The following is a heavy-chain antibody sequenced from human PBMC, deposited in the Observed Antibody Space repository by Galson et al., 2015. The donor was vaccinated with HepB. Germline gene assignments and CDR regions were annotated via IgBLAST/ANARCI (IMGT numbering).Heavy chain of an antibody. D-gene: IGHD4-23*01. Sequence: SVKVSCKASGYTFTGYYIHWVRQAPGQGLEWMGRINPRTGGTNYAQTFQGRVTMTRDTSITTAYMELSGLRSDDTAVYYCAKERGNGAWYFSTWGQGALVTVSS. CDR2: INPRTGGT. J-gene: IGHJ5*02. V-gene: IGHV1-2*06. CDR3: AKERGNGAWYFST. CDR1: GYTFTGYY.